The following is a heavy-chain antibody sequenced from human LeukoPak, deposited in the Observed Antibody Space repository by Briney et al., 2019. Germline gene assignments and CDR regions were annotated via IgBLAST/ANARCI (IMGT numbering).Heavy chain of an antibody. CDR1: GFTFDDYA. CDR3: ARGRTFYNSDSSSSEWYFDL. J-gene: IGHJ2*01. D-gene: IGHD6-6*01. CDR2: ISWDGGST. Sequence: GGSLRLSCAASGFTFDDYAMHWVRQAPGKGLEWVSLISWDGGSTYYADSVKSRFTISRDNSKNSLYLQMGSLRTEDTALYYCARGRTFYNSDSSSSEWYFDLWGRGTLVTVSS. V-gene: IGHV3-43D*04.